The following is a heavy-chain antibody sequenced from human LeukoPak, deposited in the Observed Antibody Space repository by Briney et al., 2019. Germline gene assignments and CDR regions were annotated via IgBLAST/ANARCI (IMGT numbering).Heavy chain of an antibody. CDR3: VISWDYYDSSDTGGYFDY. V-gene: IGHV3-64D*06. CDR1: GFTFSSYA. J-gene: IGHJ4*02. Sequence: GGSLRLSCSASGFTFSSYAMHWVRQAPGKGLEYVSAISSNGGSTYYADTVKGRFTISRDNSKTTLYLQMSSLRAEDTAVYYCVISWDYYDSSDTGGYFDYWGQGTLVTVSS. D-gene: IGHD3-22*01. CDR2: ISSNGGST.